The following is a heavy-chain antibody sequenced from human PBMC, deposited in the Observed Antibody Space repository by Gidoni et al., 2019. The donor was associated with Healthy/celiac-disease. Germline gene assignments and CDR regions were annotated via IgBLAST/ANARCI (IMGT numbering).Heavy chain of an antibody. CDR2: INPNSGGT. V-gene: IGHV1-2*04. D-gene: IGHD2-2*01. CDR1: GYTFTGYY. CDR3: ARVDCSSTSCLDAFDI. Sequence: QVQLVQSGAEVKKPGASVKVSCKASGYTFTGYYMHWVRQAPGQGLEWMGWINPNSGGTNDAQKCQGWVTMTRDTSISTAYMELSRLRSDDTAVYYCARVDCSSTSCLDAFDIWGQETMVTVSS. J-gene: IGHJ3*02.